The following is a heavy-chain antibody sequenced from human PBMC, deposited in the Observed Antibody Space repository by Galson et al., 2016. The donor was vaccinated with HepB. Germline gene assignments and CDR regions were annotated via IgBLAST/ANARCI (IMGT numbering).Heavy chain of an antibody. Sequence: SLRLSCAASGFTFSNYAMSWVRKAPGKGLEWISTIGGGGTGTYYADSMKGRFTISRDNSKNTMYLQMNSLKAEDTAIYYCAKEGEGHIAMIAGINRDLDYWGQGTLVTVSS. D-gene: IGHD3-22*01. V-gene: IGHV3-23*01. CDR2: IGGGGTGT. CDR3: AKEGEGHIAMIAGINRDLDY. J-gene: IGHJ4*02. CDR1: GFTFSNYA.